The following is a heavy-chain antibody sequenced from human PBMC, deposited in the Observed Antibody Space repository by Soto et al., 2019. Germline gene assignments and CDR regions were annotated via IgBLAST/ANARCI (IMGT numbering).Heavy chain of an antibody. J-gene: IGHJ4*02. CDR1: GFTFYNYA. CDR2: IYYDGVNK. CDR3: VSWVSAHFDY. V-gene: IGHV3-23*01. Sequence: PWGSLRLSCAASGFTFYNYAMNCVRQAPGKGLEWVSTIYYDGVNKHYADSVKGRFTVSRDNSKDTVDLQMNSLRAEDTAGYYCVSWVSAHFDYWGQGTLVTVSS. D-gene: IGHD2-8*01.